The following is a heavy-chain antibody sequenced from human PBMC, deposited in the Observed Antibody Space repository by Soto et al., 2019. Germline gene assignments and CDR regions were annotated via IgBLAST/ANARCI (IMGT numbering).Heavy chain of an antibody. D-gene: IGHD6-13*01. CDR3: AKAYSNSWPNDWFDH. V-gene: IGHV3-23*01. J-gene: IGHJ5*02. Sequence: EVQLLESGGGWLQPGGSLRLSCAASGFTFSSYAMNWVRQAPGKGLEWVSGITGSGAGSYYSDSVKGRFTISRDNSKNTLYLQMNRLRAEDTAVYYCAKAYSNSWPNDWFDHWGQGTLVTVSS. CDR1: GFTFSSYA. CDR2: ITGSGAGS.